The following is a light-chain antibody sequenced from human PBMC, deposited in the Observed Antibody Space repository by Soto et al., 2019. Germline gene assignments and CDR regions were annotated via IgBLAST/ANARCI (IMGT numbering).Light chain of an antibody. J-gene: IGKJ1*01. CDR1: HDISTF. V-gene: IGKV1-27*01. CDR2: TAS. Sequence: DIQITQSPSSLSASVGDRVTITCRASHDISTFLAWYQQKPGKVPKLLIYTASTLQSGVPSRFSGSGSGTDFTLTISSLQPEDVATYYCQKYNSAPWTFGQGTKVDIK. CDR3: QKYNSAPWT.